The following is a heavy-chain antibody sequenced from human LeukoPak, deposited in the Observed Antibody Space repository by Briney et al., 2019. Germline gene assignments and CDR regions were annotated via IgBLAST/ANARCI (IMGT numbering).Heavy chain of an antibody. Sequence: SETLSLTCTVSGGSISSYYWSWIRQPPGKGLDWIGYIYYSGSTNYNPSLKSRVTISVDTSKNQFSLKLSSVTAADTAVYYCARGRGYSSGWYSHWGQGTLVTVSS. V-gene: IGHV4-59*01. CDR3: ARGRGYSSGWYSH. CDR1: GGSISSYY. CDR2: IYYSGST. J-gene: IGHJ4*02. D-gene: IGHD6-19*01.